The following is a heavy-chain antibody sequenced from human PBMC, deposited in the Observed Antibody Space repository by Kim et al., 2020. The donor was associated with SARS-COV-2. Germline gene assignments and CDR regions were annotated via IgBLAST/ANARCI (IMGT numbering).Heavy chain of an antibody. Sequence: ADAMKGRLTSSRYHSKNTLYLQMNSLRDDDTAVYYFAKSGLERQKYYFDYWGQGTLVTVSS. J-gene: IGHJ4*02. D-gene: IGHD1-1*01. V-gene: IGHV3-23*01. CDR3: AKSGLERQKYYFDY.